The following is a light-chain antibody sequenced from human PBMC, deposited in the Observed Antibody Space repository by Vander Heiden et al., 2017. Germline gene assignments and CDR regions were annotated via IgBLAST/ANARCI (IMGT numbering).Light chain of an antibody. J-gene: IGKJ1*01. Sequence: AIRMTQSPSSFSASTGDRVTITCRASQGISSSLAWYQQKPGKARKLLKYGASTLQGGVQSRFSGSGSGKDITLTISCLQYEDVATYYCQQYYSYPRTFGQGTKVEIK. CDR3: QQYYSYPRT. V-gene: IGKV1-8*01. CDR1: QGISSS. CDR2: GAS.